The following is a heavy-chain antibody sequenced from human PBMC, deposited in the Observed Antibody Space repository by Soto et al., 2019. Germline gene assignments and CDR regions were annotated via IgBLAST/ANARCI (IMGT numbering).Heavy chain of an antibody. D-gene: IGHD6-6*01. V-gene: IGHV3-23*01. J-gene: IGHJ6*02. Sequence: EVQLLESGGGLVQPGGSLRLSCAASGFTFSSYAVSWVRQAPGKGLEWVSTISGSGGVTYYADSVKGRFTISRDNSKNTLYLAMYSLRAENKAVYYCAKSHREYSSSDTDVLGQETTVTVSS. CDR2: ISGSGGVT. CDR1: GFTFSSYA. CDR3: AKSHREYSSSDTDV.